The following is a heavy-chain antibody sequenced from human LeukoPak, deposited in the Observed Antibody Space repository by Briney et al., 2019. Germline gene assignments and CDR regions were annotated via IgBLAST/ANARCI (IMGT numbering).Heavy chain of an antibody. D-gene: IGHD3-10*01. CDR1: GYTFTSYY. CDR2: INPSGGST. Sequence: ASVKVSFKASGYTFTSYYMHWVRQAPGQALEWVVIINPSGGSTSYAQKFQRRVTMTRDTSTSTVYMELSSLRSEDTAVYYCARVHFRELSYWGQGTLVTVSS. J-gene: IGHJ4*02. V-gene: IGHV1-46*01. CDR3: ARVHFRELSY.